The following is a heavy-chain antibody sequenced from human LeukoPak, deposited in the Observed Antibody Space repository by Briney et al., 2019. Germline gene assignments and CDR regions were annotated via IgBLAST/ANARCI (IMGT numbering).Heavy chain of an antibody. CDR3: AREARSGHDRYYFAY. Sequence: ASVKVSCKASGGTFSSYAISWVRQAPGQGLEWMGGIIPIFGTANYAQKFQGRVTITTDESTSTAYMELSSLRSEDTAVYYCAREARSGHDRYYFAYWGQGTLVTVSS. CDR2: IIPIFGTA. J-gene: IGHJ4*02. D-gene: IGHD5-12*01. CDR1: GGTFSSYA. V-gene: IGHV1-69*05.